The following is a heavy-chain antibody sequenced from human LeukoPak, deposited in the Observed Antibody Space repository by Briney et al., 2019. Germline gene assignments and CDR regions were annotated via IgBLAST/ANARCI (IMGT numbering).Heavy chain of an antibody. D-gene: IGHD3-9*01. Sequence: ASVKVSCKVSGYTLTELSMHWVRQAPGKGLEWMGGFDPEDGETIYAQKFQGRVTMTEDTSTDTAYMELSSLRSEDTAVYYCATPHVLRYFDWLLNYWGQGTLVTVSS. V-gene: IGHV1-24*01. CDR3: ATPHVLRYFDWLLNY. CDR1: GYTLTELS. J-gene: IGHJ4*02. CDR2: FDPEDGET.